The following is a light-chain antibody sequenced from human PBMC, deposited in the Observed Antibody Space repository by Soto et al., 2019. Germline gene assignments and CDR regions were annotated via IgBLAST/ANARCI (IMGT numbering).Light chain of an antibody. CDR3: LQYNIYPVT. J-gene: IGKJ2*01. V-gene: IGKV1-5*03. Sequence: IQMTLSPSTLSASVGDRVTITCRASQSFSTWLAWYQQKPGKAPNLLIYKTSNLQSGVPSRFSGSGSGSEFTLTISGLQPDDFATYYCLQYNIYPVTFGQGTKLEIK. CDR2: KTS. CDR1: QSFSTW.